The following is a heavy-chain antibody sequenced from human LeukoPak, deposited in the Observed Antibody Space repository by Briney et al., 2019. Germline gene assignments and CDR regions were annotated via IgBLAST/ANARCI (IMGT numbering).Heavy chain of an antibody. CDR1: GFTFSTSA. CDR2: INSESSHI. V-gene: IGHV3-21*04. D-gene: IGHD1-26*01. J-gene: IGHJ4*02. Sequence: KSGGSLRLSCAASGFTFSTSAMNWVRQVPGKGLEWVSSINSESSHIYYAASVRGRFTISRDNARNSVSLQMDSLRAEDTAVYYCAKGDSGSYEGALDYWGQGTLVTVSS. CDR3: AKGDSGSYEGALDY.